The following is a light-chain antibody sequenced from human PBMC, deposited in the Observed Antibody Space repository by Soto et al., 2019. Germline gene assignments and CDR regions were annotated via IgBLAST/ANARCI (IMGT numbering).Light chain of an antibody. V-gene: IGKV3-11*01. J-gene: IGKJ5*01. CDR3: QQRSNWPIT. Sequence: EIVMTQSPATLSLSPGERATLSCRASQSVSGNLAWYQQKPGQAPRLLIYGASNRATGIPARFSGSGSGTDFTLTIGSLEPEDFAVYYCQQRSNWPITFGQGTRLEIK. CDR1: QSVSGN. CDR2: GAS.